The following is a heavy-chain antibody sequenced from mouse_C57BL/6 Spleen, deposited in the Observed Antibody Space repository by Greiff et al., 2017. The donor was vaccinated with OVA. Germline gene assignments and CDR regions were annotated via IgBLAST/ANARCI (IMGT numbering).Heavy chain of an antibody. CDR3: ARPEGLRRDWYFDV. J-gene: IGHJ1*03. CDR1: GIDFSRYW. CDR2: INPDSSTI. D-gene: IGHD2-4*01. V-gene: IGHV4-1*01. Sequence: EAGGIDFSRYWMSWVRRAPGKGLEWIGEINPDSSTINYAPSLKDKFIISRDNAKNTLYLQMSKVRSEDTALYYCARPEGLRRDWYFDVWGTGTTVTVSS.